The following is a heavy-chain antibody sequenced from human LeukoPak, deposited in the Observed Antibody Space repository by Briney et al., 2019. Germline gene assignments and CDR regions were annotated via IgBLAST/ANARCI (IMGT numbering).Heavy chain of an antibody. D-gene: IGHD6-19*01. CDR3: ARGPYSSGCNY. Sequence: GGSLRLSCAASGFTFSSYGMHWVRQAPGKGREWVAVISYDGSNKYYADSVKGRFTISRDNSKNTLYLQMNSLRAEDTAVYYCARGPYSSGCNYWGQGTLVTVSS. J-gene: IGHJ4*02. CDR1: GFTFSSYG. V-gene: IGHV3-30*03. CDR2: ISYDGSNK.